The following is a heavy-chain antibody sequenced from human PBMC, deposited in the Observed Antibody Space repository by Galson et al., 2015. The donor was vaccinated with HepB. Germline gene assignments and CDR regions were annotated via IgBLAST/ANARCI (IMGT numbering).Heavy chain of an antibody. CDR2: IYHSGST. CDR1: SCSISTRYY. J-gene: IGHJ3*02. Sequence: ETLSLTCTVSSCSISTRYYWGWIRQPPEKGLEWVGTIYHSGSTYNPSLKSRVTISVDTSKNQFSLKLNSVTAADTAIYYCARGSHLLPFSIWGQGTMVTVSS. V-gene: IGHV4-38-2*02. D-gene: IGHD2-2*01. CDR3: ARGSHLLPFSI.